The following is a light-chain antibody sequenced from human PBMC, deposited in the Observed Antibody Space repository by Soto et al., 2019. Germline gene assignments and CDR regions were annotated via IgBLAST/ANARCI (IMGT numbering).Light chain of an antibody. J-gene: IGKJ1*01. CDR1: QSVLYSSNNKNY. CDR2: WAS. V-gene: IGKV4-1*01. CDR3: QQYYSTAAWT. Sequence: DIVLTQSPDSLAVSLGERATINCRSSQSVLYSSNNKNYLAWYQQKPGQSPKLLIYWASTRESGVPERLRGSGSGTDFTLTISSLQAEDVAVYYCQQYYSTAAWTFGQGTKVEIK.